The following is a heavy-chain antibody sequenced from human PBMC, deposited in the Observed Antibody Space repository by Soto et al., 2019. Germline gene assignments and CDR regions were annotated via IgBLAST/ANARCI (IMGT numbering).Heavy chain of an antibody. CDR1: GGSFSGYY. D-gene: IGHD5-12*01. CDR3: ARDPGDSGYDHYYYCGMDV. J-gene: IGHJ6*02. Sequence: SETLSLTCAVYGGSFSGYYWSWIRQPPGKGLEWIGEINHSGSTNYNPSLKSRVTISVDTSKNQFSLKLSSVTAADTAVYYCARDPGDSGYDHYYYCGMDVWGQGSTVTVSS. V-gene: IGHV4-34*01. CDR2: INHSGST.